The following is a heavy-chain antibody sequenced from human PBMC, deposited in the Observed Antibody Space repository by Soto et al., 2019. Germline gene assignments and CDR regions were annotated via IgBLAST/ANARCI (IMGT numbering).Heavy chain of an antibody. V-gene: IGHV3-15*07. J-gene: IGHJ4*01. CDR1: GFAFSNAW. D-gene: IGHD3-22*01. CDR2: IKSKGHGGTT. CDR3: TTDSYTSVIVVRFDY. Sequence: GGSLRLSCAASGFAFSNAWINWVRQAPWKGLEWVGRIKSKGHGGTTDFAAPVRGRFAISRDDSRNLVYMQMNSLNTEDTAVYYCTTDSYTSVIVVRFDYWGHGTLVTVSS.